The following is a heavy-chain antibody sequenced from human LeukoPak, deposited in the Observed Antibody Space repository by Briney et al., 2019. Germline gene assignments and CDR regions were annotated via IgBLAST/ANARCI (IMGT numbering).Heavy chain of an antibody. J-gene: IGHJ3*02. V-gene: IGHV4-4*07. CDR3: AGEAGGGYARAFDI. CDR1: VGSISSYS. Sequence: SETLSLTCIVSVGSISSYSWTWIRQPAGEGLEWIGRIYTSGTTHYNPSLKSRVTMSVDKSKNQFSLKLSAGTAADTAVYYCAGEAGGGYARAFDIWGQGTMVTVSS. D-gene: IGHD5-12*01. CDR2: IYTSGTT.